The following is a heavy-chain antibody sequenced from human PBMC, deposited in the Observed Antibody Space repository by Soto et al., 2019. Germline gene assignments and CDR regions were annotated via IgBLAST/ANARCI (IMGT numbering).Heavy chain of an antibody. V-gene: IGHV1-8*01. J-gene: IGHJ5*01. CDR3: ARDPFYGWFDS. CDR2: MTPDRGDT. CDR1: GHTLASYD. Sequence: QVQLVQSGAEVRKPGASVKVSCKASGHTLASYDINWVRQATGQGLEWMGWMTPDRGDTGYAQKFQGRVAMTWDTSITTAYMELSSLRSDDTAVYYCARDPFYGWFDSWGQGTLVTVSS. D-gene: IGHD3-16*01.